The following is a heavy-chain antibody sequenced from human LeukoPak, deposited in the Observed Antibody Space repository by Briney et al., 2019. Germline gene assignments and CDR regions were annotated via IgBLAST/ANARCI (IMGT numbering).Heavy chain of an antibody. J-gene: IGHJ5*02. D-gene: IGHD2-21*01. CDR3: ARLVEGAGSWSYP. V-gene: IGHV4-39*01. CDR1: GGSISATTTYY. CDR2: VYHSGNT. Sequence: SETLSLTCAVSGGSISATTTYYWGWIRQTPGKGLEFIGRVYHSGNTYYNPSLKSRVTISVVASNNQFSLKLNSVTAADSAMYYCARLVEGAGSWSYPWGRGTLVTVSS.